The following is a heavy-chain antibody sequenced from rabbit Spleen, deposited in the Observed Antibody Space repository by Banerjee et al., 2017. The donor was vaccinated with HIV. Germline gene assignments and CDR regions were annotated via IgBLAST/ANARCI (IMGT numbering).Heavy chain of an antibody. CDR3: ARDAGSGAYIDGYFNL. D-gene: IGHD8-1*01. J-gene: IGHJ4*01. CDR2: IYGGSSGST. V-gene: IGHV1S45*01. CDR1: GFSFSSDYY. Sequence: QQQLEESGGGLVKPGGTLTLTCTTSGFSFSSDYYMCWVRQAPGKGLECIACIYGGSSGSTYYASWAKGRFTISKTSSTTVTLQMTSLTVADTATHFCARDAGSGAYIDGYFNLWGQGTLVTVS.